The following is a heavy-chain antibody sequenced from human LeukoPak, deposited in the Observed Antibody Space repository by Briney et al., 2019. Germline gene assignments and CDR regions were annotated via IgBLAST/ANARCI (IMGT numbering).Heavy chain of an antibody. V-gene: IGHV3-74*01. Sequence: GGSLRLSCAGSGFTFRRYWMHWVRQAPGKGLVWVSRINGDGRSIDYADSVKGRFTISRDNAKNTFYLQMNSLRAEDTAVYYCARDGRNYYDSSGYYFQYATFDYWGQGTLVTVSS. CDR2: INGDGRSI. J-gene: IGHJ4*02. CDR3: ARDGRNYYDSSGYYFQYATFDY. D-gene: IGHD3-22*01. CDR1: GFTFRRYW.